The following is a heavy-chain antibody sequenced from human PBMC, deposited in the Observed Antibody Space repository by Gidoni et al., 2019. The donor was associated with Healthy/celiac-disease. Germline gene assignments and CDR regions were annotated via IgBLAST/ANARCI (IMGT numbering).Heavy chain of an antibody. CDR2: INHSGST. V-gene: IGHV4-34*01. J-gene: IGHJ6*02. D-gene: IGHD4-17*01. CDR1: GGSFSGYY. Sequence: QVQLQQWGAGLLKPSETLSLTCAVYGGSFSGYYWSWIRQPPGKGLEWIGEINHSGSTNYNPSLKSRVTISVDTSKNQFSLKLSSVTAADTAVYYCARGAWSGDSHGMDVWGQGTTVTVSS. CDR3: ARGAWSGDSHGMDV.